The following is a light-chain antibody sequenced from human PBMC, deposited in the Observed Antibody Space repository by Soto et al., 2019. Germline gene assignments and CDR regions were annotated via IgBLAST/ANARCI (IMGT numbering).Light chain of an antibody. Sequence: QSALTQPPSASGSPGRSVTISYTGTSSDVGGYDYVSWFQQHPGKAPKLIIYEVTKRPSGVPDRFSASKSGNTASLTVSGLQAEDEADYYCRSFVAGNNYWVFGGGTKVTVL. J-gene: IGLJ3*02. CDR2: EVT. CDR1: SSDVGGYDY. CDR3: RSFVAGNNYWV. V-gene: IGLV2-8*01.